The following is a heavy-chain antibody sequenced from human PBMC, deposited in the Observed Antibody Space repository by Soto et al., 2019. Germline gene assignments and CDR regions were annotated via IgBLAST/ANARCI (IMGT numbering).Heavy chain of an antibody. V-gene: IGHV1-3*01. CDR3: ARAPFITGTSPEYYYYGMDV. D-gene: IGHD1-20*01. Sequence: ASVKVSCKASGYTFTSYAMHWVRQAPGQRLEWMGWINAGNGNTKYSQKFQGRVTITRDTSASTAYMELSSLRSEDTAVYYCARAPFITGTSPEYYYYGMDVWGQGTTVTVSS. J-gene: IGHJ6*02. CDR2: INAGNGNT. CDR1: GYTFTSYA.